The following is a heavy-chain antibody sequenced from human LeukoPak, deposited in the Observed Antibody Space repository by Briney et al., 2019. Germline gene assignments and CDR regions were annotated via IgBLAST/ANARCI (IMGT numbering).Heavy chain of an antibody. Sequence: ASVKVSCKASGGTFISYVISWVRQAPGQGLEWMGGAIPFLGTANYAQKFQDRITITAEKSTTTTYMELRSLRSDDTAIYYCAILGTVPYWGQGTQITVPS. CDR2: AIPFLGTA. CDR3: AILGTVPY. CDR1: GGTFISYV. J-gene: IGHJ4*02. D-gene: IGHD1-26*01. V-gene: IGHV1-69*06.